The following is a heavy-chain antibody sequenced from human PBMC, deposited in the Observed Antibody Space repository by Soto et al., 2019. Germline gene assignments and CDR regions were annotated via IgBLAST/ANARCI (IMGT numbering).Heavy chain of an antibody. CDR1: GFTFSDYY. V-gene: IGHV3-11*03. J-gene: IGHJ6*02. CDR2: ISSSSSYT. D-gene: IGHD4-17*01. Sequence: PGGSLRLSCAASGFTFSDYYMSWIRQAPGKGLEWVSYISSSSSYTNYADSVKGRFTISRDNAKNSLYLQMNSLRAEDTAVYYCAKNSYGDSWNFGLDVWGQGTMVTVSS. CDR3: AKNSYGDSWNFGLDV.